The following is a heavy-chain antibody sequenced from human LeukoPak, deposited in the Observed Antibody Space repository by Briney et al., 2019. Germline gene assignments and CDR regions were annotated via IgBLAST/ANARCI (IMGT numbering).Heavy chain of an antibody. CDR1: GFTFSSYG. Sequence: PGRSLRPSCAASGFTFSSYGMHWVRQAPGKGLEWVAFIRYDGSNKYYADSVKGRFTISRDNSKNTLYLQMNSLRAEDTAVYYCAREASTVDYYYMDVWGKGTTVTVSS. V-gene: IGHV3-30*02. D-gene: IGHD4-17*01. CDR3: AREASTVDYYYMDV. J-gene: IGHJ6*03. CDR2: IRYDGSNK.